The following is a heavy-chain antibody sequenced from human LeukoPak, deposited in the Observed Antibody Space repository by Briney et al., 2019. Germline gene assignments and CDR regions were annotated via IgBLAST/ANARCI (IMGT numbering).Heavy chain of an antibody. CDR2: IIPIFGTA. D-gene: IGHD3-3*01. CDR3: AGGRFLEGPMDV. CDR1: GGTFSSYA. J-gene: IGHJ6*03. Sequence: SVKVSCKASGGTFSSYAISWVRQAPGQGLEWMGGIIPIFGTANYAQKFQGRVTITTDESTSTAYMELSSLRSEDTAVYYCAGGRFLEGPMDVWGKGTTVTVSS. V-gene: IGHV1-69*05.